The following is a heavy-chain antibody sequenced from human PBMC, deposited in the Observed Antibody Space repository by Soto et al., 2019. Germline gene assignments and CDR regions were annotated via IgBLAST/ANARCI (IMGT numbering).Heavy chain of an antibody. Sequence: QVQLVQSVAEVKKPGASVKVSCKGSGYIFTTYVIPWVRQAPGQGLEWMGWISAHNGNTNYAQKLQGRVTVTRDTSTSTAYMELRNLRSDDPAVYYCERGRYGDYWGQGALVPVSS. CDR2: ISAHNGNT. CDR1: GYIFTTYV. V-gene: IGHV1-18*01. J-gene: IGHJ4*02. CDR3: ERGRYGDY. D-gene: IGHD1-1*01.